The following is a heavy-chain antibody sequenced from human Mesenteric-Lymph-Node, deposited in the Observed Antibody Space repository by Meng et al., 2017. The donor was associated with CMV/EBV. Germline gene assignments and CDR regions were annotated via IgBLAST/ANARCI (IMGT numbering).Heavy chain of an antibody. CDR1: GYTFTGYN. V-gene: IGHV1-2*06. CDR2: SNPNSGGT. Sequence: QVQLVQSGAEVKTPGPSVKVSCKASGYTFTGYNMHWVRQAPGQVLEWRGRSNPNSGGTNDAQKFQGRVTMTKDTSISTAYMELSRLRADDTAVYYCARKVSDQPFDYWGQGTLVTVSS. CDR3: ARKVSDQPFDY. D-gene: IGHD2-2*01. J-gene: IGHJ4*02.